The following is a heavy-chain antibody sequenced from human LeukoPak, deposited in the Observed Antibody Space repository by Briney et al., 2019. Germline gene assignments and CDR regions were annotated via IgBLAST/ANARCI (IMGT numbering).Heavy chain of an antibody. CDR2: IYTSGST. CDR3: AREGYYYDSSGYWGIDY. D-gene: IGHD3-22*01. J-gene: IGHJ4*02. Sequence: PSQTLSLTCTVSGGSISSGSYYWSWIRQPAGKGLEWIGRIYTSGSTNYNPSLKSRVTISVDTSKNQFSLKLSSVTAADTAVYYCAREGYYYDSSGYWGIDYWGQGTLVTVYS. CDR1: GGSISSGSYY. V-gene: IGHV4-61*02.